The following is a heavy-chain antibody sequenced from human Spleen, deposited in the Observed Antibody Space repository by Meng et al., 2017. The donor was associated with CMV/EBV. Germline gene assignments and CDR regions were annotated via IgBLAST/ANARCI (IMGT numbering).Heavy chain of an antibody. V-gene: IGHV3-74*01. J-gene: IGHJ5*02. CDR1: RFTFSQYW. Sequence: GGSLRLSCAASRFTFSQYWMHWVRQAPGKGLMWASRINDDGSSTNYADSVKGRFTISRDNAKNTLYLQMNSLRAEDTAVYYCARGKGWFDPWGQGTLVTVSS. CDR3: ARGKGWFDP. CDR2: INDDGSST.